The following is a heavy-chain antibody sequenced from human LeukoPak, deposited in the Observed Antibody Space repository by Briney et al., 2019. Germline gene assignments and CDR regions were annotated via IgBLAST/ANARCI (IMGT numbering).Heavy chain of an antibody. CDR3: ARGIQPPKYYGSGSDTFDI. CDR1: GFTFSTYA. Sequence: GGSLRLSCVASGFTFSTYAIHWVRQAPGKGLEWVAVVSKDGNTKYYADSVKGRFTISRDNSKNTLYLQTNSLRAEDTSVYYCARGIQPPKYYGSGSDTFDIWGQGTMVTVSS. D-gene: IGHD3-10*01. V-gene: IGHV3-30*04. CDR2: VSKDGNTK. J-gene: IGHJ3*02.